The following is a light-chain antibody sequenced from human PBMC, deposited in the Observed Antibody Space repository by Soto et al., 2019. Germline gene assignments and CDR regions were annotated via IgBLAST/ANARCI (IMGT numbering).Light chain of an antibody. CDR3: QQYNGYSRT. Sequence: DIQMTQSPSTLSASVGDRVTITCRASQSIGDSLAWYQQKPGKAPYLLISDVSSLERGVPSRFSGSGSGTEFTLPISSMQPDDFATFYCQQYNGYSRTFGQGTKV. J-gene: IGKJ1*01. V-gene: IGKV1-5*01. CDR2: DVS. CDR1: QSIGDS.